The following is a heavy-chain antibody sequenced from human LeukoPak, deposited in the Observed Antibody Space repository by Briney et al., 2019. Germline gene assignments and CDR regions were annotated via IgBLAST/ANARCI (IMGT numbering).Heavy chain of an antibody. CDR2: IKQDGSEK. V-gene: IGHV3-7*01. J-gene: IGHJ4*02. D-gene: IGHD3-10*01. Sequence: PGGSLRLSCAASGFTFSSYWMSWVRQAPGKGLEWVANIKQDGSEKYYVDSVKGRFTISRDNAKNSLYLQMNSLRAEDTAVYYCAREENIWFGEFLLDYWGQGTLVTVSS. CDR3: AREENIWFGEFLLDY. CDR1: GFTFSSYW.